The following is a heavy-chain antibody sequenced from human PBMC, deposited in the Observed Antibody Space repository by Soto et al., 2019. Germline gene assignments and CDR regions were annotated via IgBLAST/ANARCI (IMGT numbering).Heavy chain of an antibody. CDR2: TLPIFGTA. CDR1: GGTFGNYA. CDR3: VRESHEIVAVPATVMGPFTWFDP. J-gene: IGHJ5*02. D-gene: IGHD2-2*01. Sequence: QVQLVQSGAEVKTPGSSVKVSCKASGGTFGNYAISWVRQAPGQGLEWLGGTLPIFGTANYAQQFQGRVTITADRSTSTAYMDLRSLTSEDTAVYYCVRESHEIVAVPATVMGPFTWFDPWGQGTLVTVSS. V-gene: IGHV1-69*06.